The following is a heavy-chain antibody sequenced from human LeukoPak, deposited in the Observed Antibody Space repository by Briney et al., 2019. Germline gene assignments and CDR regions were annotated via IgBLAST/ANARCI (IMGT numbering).Heavy chain of an antibody. V-gene: IGHV4-59*01. D-gene: IGHD6-19*01. CDR3: ARVSSPSVAGVPYFDY. Sequence: SETLSLTCTVSGGSISSYYWSWIRQPPGKGLEWIGYIYYSGSTNYNPSLKSRVTIPVDTSKNQFSLKLSSVTAADTAVYYCARVSSPSVAGVPYFDYWGQGTLVTVPS. CDR2: IYYSGST. CDR1: GGSISSYY. J-gene: IGHJ4*02.